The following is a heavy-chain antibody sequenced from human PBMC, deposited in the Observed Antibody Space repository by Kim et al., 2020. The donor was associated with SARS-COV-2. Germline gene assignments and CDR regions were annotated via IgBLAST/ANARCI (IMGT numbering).Heavy chain of an antibody. CDR1: GYTFTSYD. Sequence: ASVKVSCKASGYTFTSYDMSWVRQAPGQGLEWMGLINACSGSTSYAQKLQGRVTMTRDTSTSTAYMELRSLRSEDTAVYYCARDSEYDTLIAVYDADVDYWGQGTLVTVSS. V-gene: IGHV1-18*01. CDR3: ARDSEYDTLIAVYDADVDY. CDR2: INACSGST. J-gene: IGHJ4*02. D-gene: IGHD3-22*01.